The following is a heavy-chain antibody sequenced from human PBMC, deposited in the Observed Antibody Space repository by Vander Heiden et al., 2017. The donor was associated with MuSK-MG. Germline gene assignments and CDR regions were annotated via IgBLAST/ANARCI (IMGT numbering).Heavy chain of an antibody. CDR2: IYHSVST. Sequence: QVQLQESGPGLGKPSEPLSLTCAVSGYSISSGYYWGWIRQPPGKGLEWIGSIYHSVSTYYNPSLKSRVTISVDTSKNQFSLKLSSVTAADTAGYYCARGGRVATTDWGQGTLVTVSS. V-gene: IGHV4-38-2*01. CDR3: ARGGRVATTD. J-gene: IGHJ4*02. CDR1: GYSISSGYY. D-gene: IGHD5-12*01.